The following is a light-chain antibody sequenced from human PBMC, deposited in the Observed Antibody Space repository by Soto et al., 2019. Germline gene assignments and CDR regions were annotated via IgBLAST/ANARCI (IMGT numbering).Light chain of an antibody. Sequence: EIVLTQSPATLSLSPGERATLSCRASQSVSTYLAWYQQKPGQAPRLLIYDASNRATGIPARFSGSGSGTDFTLTISSLEPEDFAVYYCQQRTNWPPPFTFGQGTRLEMK. CDR1: QSVSTY. V-gene: IGKV3-11*01. CDR3: QQRTNWPPPFT. J-gene: IGKJ5*01. CDR2: DAS.